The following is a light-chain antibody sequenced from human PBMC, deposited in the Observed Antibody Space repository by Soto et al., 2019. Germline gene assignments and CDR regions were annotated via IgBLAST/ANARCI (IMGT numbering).Light chain of an antibody. J-gene: IGKJ2*01. CDR2: GAS. Sequence: EIVLTQSPGILSLSPGEGATLSCRASQSVRSNYLAWYQQKPGQTPRLLFYGASSRATGIPVRFSGSGAGTDFTLTISRLEPEHFAVYYCQQYANTAYTFGQGTKLEIK. CDR1: QSVRSNY. V-gene: IGKV3-20*01. CDR3: QQYANTAYT.